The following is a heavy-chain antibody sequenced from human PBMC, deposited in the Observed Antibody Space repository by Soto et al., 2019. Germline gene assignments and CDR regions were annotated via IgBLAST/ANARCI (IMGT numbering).Heavy chain of an antibody. V-gene: IGHV1-18*01. Sequence: QVQLVQSGAEVKKPGASVTVSGKASGYTFTTYGVSWVRQAPGQGLEWLGWINGYNGNAKYAENLQGRVTMTTDTSTSTAYVELRSLRSDDTAVYYCARMGDVPYYYYGMDVWGQGTTVTVSS. J-gene: IGHJ6*02. D-gene: IGHD3-16*01. CDR2: INGYNGNA. CDR3: ARMGDVPYYYYGMDV. CDR1: GYTFTTYG.